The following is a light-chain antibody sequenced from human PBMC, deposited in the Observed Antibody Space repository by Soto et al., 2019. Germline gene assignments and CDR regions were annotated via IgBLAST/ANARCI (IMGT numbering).Light chain of an antibody. V-gene: IGKV3-15*01. CDR2: GAS. CDR3: QQYNKWPLT. Sequence: EIVMTQSPATLSVSPGERATFSCRASQSVSSNLAWYQQKPGQAPRLLIYGASIRATGIPVRFSGSASGTEFTLTISSLQSEDFTVYYCQQYNKWPLTFGQGTKVDIK. CDR1: QSVSSN. J-gene: IGKJ1*01.